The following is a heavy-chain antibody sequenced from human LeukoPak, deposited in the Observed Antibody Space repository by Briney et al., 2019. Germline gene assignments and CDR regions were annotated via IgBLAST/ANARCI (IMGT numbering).Heavy chain of an antibody. V-gene: IGHV4-39*01. CDR1: GGSISSYY. CDR3: AGYIVVVPAAVDYYMDV. D-gene: IGHD2-2*01. CDR2: IYYSGST. J-gene: IGHJ6*03. Sequence: SETLSLTCTVSGGSISSYYWGWIRQPPGKGLEWIGSIYYSGSTYYNPSLKSRVTISVDTSKNQFSLKLSSVTAADTAVYYCAGYIVVVPAAVDYYMDVWGKGTTVTVSS.